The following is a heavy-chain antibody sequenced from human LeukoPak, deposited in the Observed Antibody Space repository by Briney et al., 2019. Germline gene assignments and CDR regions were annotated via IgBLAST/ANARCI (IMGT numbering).Heavy chain of an antibody. CDR1: GSTFTDYY. CDR2: ISGGSRTM. V-gene: IGHV3-11*01. J-gene: IGHJ4*02. Sequence: KSGGSLRLSCAASGSTFTDYYMNWIRQAPGKGLEWVSSISGGSRTMHYADSVKGRFTTSRDNAKNSLFLQMNSLRAEDTAVYYCARAGQSDYWGQGTLVTVSS. CDR3: ARAGQSDY.